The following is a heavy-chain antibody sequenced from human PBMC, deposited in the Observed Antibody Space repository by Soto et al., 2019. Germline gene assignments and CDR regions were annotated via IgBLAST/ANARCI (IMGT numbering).Heavy chain of an antibody. J-gene: IGHJ4*02. CDR2: ISGSGGST. CDR1: GFTFSSYA. CDR3: AKDHAQGYCSSTSGYTGLFDY. Sequence: PGGSLRRSCAASGFTFSSYAMGWVRQAPGKGLGWVSGISGSGGSTYYADSVKGRFTISRDNSKNTLYLQMNSLRAEDTAVYYCAKDHAQGYCSSTSGYTGLFDYWGQGTLVTGSS. V-gene: IGHV3-23*01. D-gene: IGHD2-2*02.